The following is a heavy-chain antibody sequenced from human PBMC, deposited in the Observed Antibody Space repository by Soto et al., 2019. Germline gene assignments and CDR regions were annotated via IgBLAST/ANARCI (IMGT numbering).Heavy chain of an antibody. CDR2: IIPIFGTA. CDR1: GGSFSSYA. Sequence: SVKVSCKATGGSFSSYAISWVRQAPGQGLEWMGGIIPIFGTANYAQKFQGRVTITADKSTSTAYMELSSLRSEDTAVYYCARADYGGNSYYYYGMDVWGQGNTVTVSS. V-gene: IGHV1-69*06. CDR3: ARADYGGNSYYYYGMDV. J-gene: IGHJ6*02. D-gene: IGHD4-17*01.